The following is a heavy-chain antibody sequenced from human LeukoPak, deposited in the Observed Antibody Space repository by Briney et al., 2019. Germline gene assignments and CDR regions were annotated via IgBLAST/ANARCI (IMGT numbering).Heavy chain of an antibody. V-gene: IGHV1-69*05. CDR2: IIPIFGTA. CDR3: ARVGAGRYFDWPRSNYYYGMDV. Sequence: SVKVSCKASGGTFISYAISWVRQAPGQGLEWMGGIIPIFGTANYAQKFQGRVTMTTDTSTSTAYMELRSLRSDDTAVYYCARVGAGRYFDWPRSNYYYGMDVWGQGTTVTVFS. J-gene: IGHJ6*02. D-gene: IGHD3-9*01. CDR1: GGTFISYA.